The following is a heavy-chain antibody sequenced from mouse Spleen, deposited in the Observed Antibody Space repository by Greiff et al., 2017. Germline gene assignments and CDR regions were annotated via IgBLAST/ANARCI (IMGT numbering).Heavy chain of an antibody. CDR3: ARGGGMDY. V-gene: IGHV14-2*01. CDR1: GFNIKDYY. Sequence: VQLQQSGAELVKPGASVKLSCTASGFNIKDYYMHWVKQRTEQGLEWIGRIDPEDGETKYAPNFQGKATITADTSSNTAYLQLSSLTSEDTAGYYCARGGGMDYWGQGTSVTVSS. J-gene: IGHJ4*01. CDR2: IDPEDGET. D-gene: IGHD1-1*02.